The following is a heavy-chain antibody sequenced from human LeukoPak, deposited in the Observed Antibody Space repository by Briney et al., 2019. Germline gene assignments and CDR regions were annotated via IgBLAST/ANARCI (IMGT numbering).Heavy chain of an antibody. Sequence: GGSLRLSCAASGFTFSSYAMSWVRQAPGKGLEWVSGISGSGGTTYYADSVKGRFTISRDNSKNTLYLQMNSLRAEDTAVYYCARAHYDSSGRTFDYWGQGTLVTVSS. J-gene: IGHJ4*02. V-gene: IGHV3-23*01. CDR3: ARAHYDSSGRTFDY. D-gene: IGHD3-22*01. CDR1: GFTFSSYA. CDR2: ISGSGGTT.